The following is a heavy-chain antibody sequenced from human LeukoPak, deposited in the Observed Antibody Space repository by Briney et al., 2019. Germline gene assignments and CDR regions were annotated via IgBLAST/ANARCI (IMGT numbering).Heavy chain of an antibody. D-gene: IGHD6-13*01. CDR2: IIPIFGTA. V-gene: IGHV1-69*05. J-gene: IGHJ5*02. CDR1: GYTFTSYG. Sequence: SVKVSCKASGYTFTSYGISWVRQAPGQGLEWMGRIIPIFGTANYAQKFQGRVTITTDESTSTAYMELSSLRSEDTAVYYCARGLHSSSWDLNWFDPWGQGTLVTVSS. CDR3: ARGLHSSSWDLNWFDP.